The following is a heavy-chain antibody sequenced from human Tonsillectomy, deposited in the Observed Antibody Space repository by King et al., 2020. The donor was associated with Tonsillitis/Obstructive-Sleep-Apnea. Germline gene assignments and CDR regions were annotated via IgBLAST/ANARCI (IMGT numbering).Heavy chain of an antibody. V-gene: IGHV4-31*01. Sequence: QLQESGPGLVKPSQTLSLTCTVSGGSISSGGYYWSWIRQHPGKGLEWIGYIYYSGSTYYNPSLKSLVTISVDTSKNQFSLKLSSVTAADTAVYYCARGWGYYDFWSGYPKKFYFDSWGQGTLVTVSS. CDR1: GGSISSGGYY. CDR3: ARGWGYYDFWSGYPKKFYFDS. J-gene: IGHJ4*02. CDR2: IYYSGST. D-gene: IGHD3-3*01.